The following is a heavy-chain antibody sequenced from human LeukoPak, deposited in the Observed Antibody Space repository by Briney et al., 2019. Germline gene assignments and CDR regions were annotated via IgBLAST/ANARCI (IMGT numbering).Heavy chain of an antibody. J-gene: IGHJ5*02. Sequence: SETLSLTCTVSGGSISSTSDYWGWIRPPPGKGLEWAGIIYYSGRTYYNPSLKSRVTISVDTSKNQFSLNLSSVTAPDTAVYYCARVAARGSWFDPWGQGSLVTVSS. CDR2: IYYSGRT. CDR3: ARVAARGSWFDP. CDR1: GGSISSTSDY. V-gene: IGHV4-39*01. D-gene: IGHD6-6*01.